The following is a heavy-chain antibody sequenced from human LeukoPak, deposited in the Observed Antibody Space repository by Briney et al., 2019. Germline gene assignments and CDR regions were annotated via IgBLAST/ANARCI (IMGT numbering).Heavy chain of an antibody. D-gene: IGHD4-17*01. J-gene: IGHJ5*02. CDR3: AKEIFNGDGNWSDP. Sequence: GGSLRLSCAASGFTFSSYAMSWVRQAPGKGLEWVSAISGSGGSTYYADSVKGRFTISRDNSKNTLYPQMNSLRAEDTAVYYCAKEIFNGDGNWSDPWGQGTLVTVSS. V-gene: IGHV3-23*01. CDR1: GFTFSSYA. CDR2: ISGSGGST.